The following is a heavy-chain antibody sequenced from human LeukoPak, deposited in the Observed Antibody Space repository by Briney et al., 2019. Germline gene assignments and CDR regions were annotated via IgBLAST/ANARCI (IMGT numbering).Heavy chain of an antibody. J-gene: IGHJ4*02. D-gene: IGHD4-23*01. V-gene: IGHV1-2*06. Sequence: GASVKVSCKASGYTFTGYYMHWVRQAPGQGLEWMGRINPNSGGTNYAQKFQGRVTMTRDTSISTAYMELSRLRSENTAVYYCARGPGPYGGNGEFDYWGQGTLVTVSS. CDR2: INPNSGGT. CDR1: GYTFTGYY. CDR3: ARGPGPYGGNGEFDY.